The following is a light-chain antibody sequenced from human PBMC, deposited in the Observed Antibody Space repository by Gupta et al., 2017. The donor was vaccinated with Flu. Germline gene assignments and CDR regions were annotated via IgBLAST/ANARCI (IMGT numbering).Light chain of an antibody. CDR2: GGR. J-gene: IGLJ3*02. CDR3: RSYASGSVWV. Sequence: QSALTQPASVSGSPGQSLTISSTGTTRDIGLYDYVSWYQQHPGNAPILMIYGGRNRPSGVASRFAGSKSGNTASLTISGLQAEDEADYYCRSYASGSVWVFGGGTKVTVL. V-gene: IGLV2-14*01. CDR1: TRDIGLYDY.